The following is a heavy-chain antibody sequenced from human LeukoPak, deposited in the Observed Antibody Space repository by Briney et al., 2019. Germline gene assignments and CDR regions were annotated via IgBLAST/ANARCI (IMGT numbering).Heavy chain of an antibody. J-gene: IGHJ4*02. Sequence: GGSLRLSCAASGFTFSAFAMTWVRQAPGKGLEWVSTITDDGYNTYSADSVKGRITFSRDNSKNTLSLQLRSLRAEDTAVYYCAKDLSYASGASDHWGQGTLVTVSS. CDR3: AKDLSYASGASDH. CDR1: GFTFSAFA. D-gene: IGHD6-19*01. CDR2: ITDDGYNT. V-gene: IGHV3-23*01.